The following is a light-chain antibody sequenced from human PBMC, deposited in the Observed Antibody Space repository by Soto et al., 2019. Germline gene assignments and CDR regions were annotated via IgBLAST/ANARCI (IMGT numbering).Light chain of an antibody. CDR3: QQYNNWPGT. CDR2: GAS. Sequence: EIVLPQSPGTLSLSPGERATLSCRASQSVSSSYLAWYQQKPGQAPRLLIYGASSRATGIPDRFSGSGSGTDFTLTISRLEPEDFAVYYCQQYNNWPGTFGQGNKVDNK. CDR1: QSVSSSY. J-gene: IGKJ1*01. V-gene: IGKV3-20*01.